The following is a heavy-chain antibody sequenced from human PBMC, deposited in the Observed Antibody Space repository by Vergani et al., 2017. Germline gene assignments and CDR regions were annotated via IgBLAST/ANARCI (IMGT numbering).Heavy chain of an antibody. V-gene: IGHV1-18*04. CDR1: GYTFVNHP. J-gene: IGHJ4*02. CDR2: ISPYNNKT. Sequence: QAQLGQSDSEVKKPGDSVTLSCKTSGYTFVNHPITWVRQAPGQGLEWMGWISPYNNKTLYSQKVEGSVTMTSDTSSSTVFLELRRLTSDDTAIYYCARSQMATNDFDLWGRGTLVTVSS. CDR3: ARSQMATNDFDL. D-gene: IGHD5-24*01.